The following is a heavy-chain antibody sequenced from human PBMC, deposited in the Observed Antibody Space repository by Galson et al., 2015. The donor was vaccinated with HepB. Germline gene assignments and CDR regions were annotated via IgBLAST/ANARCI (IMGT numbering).Heavy chain of an antibody. CDR2: INHSGST. CDR3: ARDKGRWLVRAGLDV. CDR1: GGSFNGYY. V-gene: IGHV4-34*01. Sequence: SETLSLTCAVYGGSFNGYYWSWIRQPPGKGLEWIGEINHSGSTNYNPSLKSRVTISVDTSKNQFSLKLTSVTAADMAVYYCARDKGRWLVRAGLDVWGQGATVTVSS. D-gene: IGHD4-23*01. J-gene: IGHJ6*02.